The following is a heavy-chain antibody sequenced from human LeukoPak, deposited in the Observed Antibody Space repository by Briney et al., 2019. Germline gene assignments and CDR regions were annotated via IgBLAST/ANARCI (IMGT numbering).Heavy chain of an antibody. Sequence: GGSLRLSCAASGLRFTSYWMSWVRQAPGKGLEWVANINQGGNTVNYVDSVKGRVSISRDNANNALFLQMHSLRFEDAAIYYCATTFPYCGDGTCKLGGQGAQVTVSS. V-gene: IGHV3-7*01. CDR2: INQGGNTV. CDR3: ATTFPYCGDGTCKL. D-gene: IGHD2-15*01. CDR1: GLRFTSYW. J-gene: IGHJ4*02.